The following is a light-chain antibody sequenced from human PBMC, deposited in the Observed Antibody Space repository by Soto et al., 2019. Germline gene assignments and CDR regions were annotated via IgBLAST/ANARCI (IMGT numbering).Light chain of an antibody. Sequence: DIVLTQSPGTLSLSPGEKATLSCRASQSVSSNYLARYQQKPGQAPRPLIYGASSRAIGIADRFSGSGSGTDFTLTISRLEHEDFAVYYCQQYGTLPWTFGQGTKV. CDR2: GAS. J-gene: IGKJ1*01. CDR3: QQYGTLPWT. V-gene: IGKV3-20*01. CDR1: QSVSSNY.